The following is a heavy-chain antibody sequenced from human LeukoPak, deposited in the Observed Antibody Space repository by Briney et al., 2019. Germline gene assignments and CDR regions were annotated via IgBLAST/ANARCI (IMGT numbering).Heavy chain of an antibody. V-gene: IGHV4-31*03. CDR2: IYYSGST. CDR3: ARVQGNYGGNSGLDY. J-gene: IGHJ4*02. CDR1: GGSISSGGYY. D-gene: IGHD4-23*01. Sequence: SETLSLTCTVSGGSISSGGYYWSWIRQHPGKGLEWIGCIYYSGSTYYNPSLKSRVTISVDTSKNQFSLKLSSVTAADTAVYYCARVQGNYGGNSGLDYWGQGTLVTVSS.